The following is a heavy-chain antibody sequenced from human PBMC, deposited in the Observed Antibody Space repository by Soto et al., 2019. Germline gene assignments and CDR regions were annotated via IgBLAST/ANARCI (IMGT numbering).Heavy chain of an antibody. J-gene: IGHJ5*02. CDR3: ARDFFDSSDYTTNWFDP. CDR2: IYHTGNA. D-gene: IGHD3-22*01. V-gene: IGHV4-39*01. CDR1: GDSISNGRFY. Sequence: SETLSVTCSVSGDSISNGRFYWAWIRQPPGEGLEWIGSIYHTGNAYYNPSLKSRVTISVDTSKNQFSLKLTSVTAADAALYYCARDFFDSSDYTTNWFDPWGQGTLVT.